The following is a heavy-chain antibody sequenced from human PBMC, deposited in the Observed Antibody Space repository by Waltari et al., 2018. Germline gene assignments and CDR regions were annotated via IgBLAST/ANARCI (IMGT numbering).Heavy chain of an antibody. Sequence: QVQLQESGPGLVKPSETLSLTCAVSGYSISSGYYWGWIRQPPGKGLEWIGSIYHSGSTYYNPSLKSRVTISVDTSKNQFSLKLSSVTAADTAVYYCARSIVVVVAAQYYFDYWGQGTLVTVSS. D-gene: IGHD2-15*01. V-gene: IGHV4-38-2*01. CDR3: ARSIVVVVAAQYYFDY. CDR2: IYHSGST. J-gene: IGHJ4*02. CDR1: GYSISSGYY.